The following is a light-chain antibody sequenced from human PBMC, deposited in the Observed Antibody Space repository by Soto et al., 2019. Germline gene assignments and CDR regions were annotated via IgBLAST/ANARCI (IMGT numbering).Light chain of an antibody. CDR1: SSDIGGHDD. V-gene: IGLV2-14*03. Sequence: SALTQPASVSGSPGQSITISCTLTSSDIGGHDDVSWYQQHPGKVPKLLIYGVTDRPSGVSNRFSGSKSGNVASLTISGLQAEDEADYYCCSYTSDLTPYVFGTGTKVTVL. CDR2: GVT. CDR3: CSYTSDLTPYV. J-gene: IGLJ1*01.